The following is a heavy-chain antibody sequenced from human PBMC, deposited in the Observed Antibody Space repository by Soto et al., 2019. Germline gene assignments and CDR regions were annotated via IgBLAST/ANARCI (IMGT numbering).Heavy chain of an antibody. CDR1: RYSFSSYW. CDR2: IDPSNSYN. CDR3: ARLKHYDSICYSNYYDYGMVV. V-gene: IGHV5-10-1*01. J-gene: IGHJ6*02. D-gene: IGHD3-22*01. Sequence: GESLNISCKGSRYSFSSYWISWVCQMPGKGLEGMGRIDPSNSYNNYCPSFQGHVTIAADKSISTAYLQWSRLKASDTAMYYCARLKHYDSICYSNYYDYGMVVWGQGTTVIVSS.